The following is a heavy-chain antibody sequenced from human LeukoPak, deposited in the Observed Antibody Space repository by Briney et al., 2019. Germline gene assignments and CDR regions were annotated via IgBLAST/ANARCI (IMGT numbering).Heavy chain of an antibody. Sequence: GGSLRLSCAASGFTFSSYSMNWVRQAPGKGLEWGSYISSSSSTIYYADSVKGRFTISRDNAKNSLYLQMNSLRAEDTAVYYCARVRDHYDFWSGYYPFDYRGQGTLVTVSS. CDR2: ISSSSSTI. D-gene: IGHD3-3*01. CDR3: ARVRDHYDFWSGYYPFDY. J-gene: IGHJ4*02. CDR1: GFTFSSYS. V-gene: IGHV3-48*04.